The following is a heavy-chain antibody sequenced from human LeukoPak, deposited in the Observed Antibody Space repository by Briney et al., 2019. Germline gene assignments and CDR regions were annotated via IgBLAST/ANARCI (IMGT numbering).Heavy chain of an antibody. V-gene: IGHV4-31*03. D-gene: IGHD3-10*01. Sequence: PSETLSLTCTVSGGSISSGSYYWSWIRQHPGKGLEWIGYIYYSGSTYYNPSLKSRVTISVDTSKNQFSLKLSSVTAADTAVYYCARVPLHRYGSGSYSAGFDYWGQGTLVTVSS. CDR3: ARVPLHRYGSGSYSAGFDY. J-gene: IGHJ4*02. CDR1: GGSISSGSYY. CDR2: IYYSGST.